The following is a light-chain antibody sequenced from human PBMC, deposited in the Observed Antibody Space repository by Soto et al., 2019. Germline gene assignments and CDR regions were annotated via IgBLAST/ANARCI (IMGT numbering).Light chain of an antibody. Sequence: QSALTQPASVSGSPGQSITISCTGTSSAVGGYNYVSWYQQHPGKAPNLMIYDVSNRPSGVSNRFSGSKSGNTASLTISGLQAEDEADYYCSSYTSSSSDVVFGGGTKLTVL. CDR2: DVS. CDR3: SSYTSSSSDVV. CDR1: SSAVGGYNY. J-gene: IGLJ2*01. V-gene: IGLV2-14*01.